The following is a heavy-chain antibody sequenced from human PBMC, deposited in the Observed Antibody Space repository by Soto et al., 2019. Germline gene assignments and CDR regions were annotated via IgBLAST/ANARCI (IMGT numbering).Heavy chain of an antibody. CDR2: MNPKSGGA. J-gene: IGHJ3*02. CDR1: GYTFTDYY. D-gene: IGHD5-18*01. V-gene: IGHV1-2*02. CDR3: TRENIENSDGLYDAFDI. Sequence: ASVKVSCKTSGYTFTDYYTHWVRQAPGQGLEWMGWMNPKSGGAYFAQKFQGRVTLTRDTSIGTAYIEVNSLTSDDTAVYFFTRENIENSDGLYDAFDIWGQ.